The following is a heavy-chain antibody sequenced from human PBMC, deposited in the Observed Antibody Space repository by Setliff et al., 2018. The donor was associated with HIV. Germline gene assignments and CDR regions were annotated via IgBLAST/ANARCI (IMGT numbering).Heavy chain of an antibody. D-gene: IGHD3-10*01. J-gene: IGHJ3*01. CDR1: GDSLSSGTYY. V-gene: IGHV4-61*02. CDR2: VHSTGTT. CDR3: ARARITMIGGRLEPYAFDR. Sequence: LSLTCTVSGDSLSSGTYYWSWIRQPAGEGPEYIGRVHSTGTTIYNPSLKSRVTMSVDASKNQLSLKLRSVTAADTAVYYCARARITMIGGRLEPYAFDRWGQGTKVTVSS.